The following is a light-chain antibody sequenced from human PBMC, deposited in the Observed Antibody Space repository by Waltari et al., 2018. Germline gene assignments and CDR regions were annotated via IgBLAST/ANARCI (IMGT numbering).Light chain of an antibody. V-gene: IGKV3-20*01. CDR1: QSFSSSY. Sequence: TQPPSASGSPGQSVTISCRASQSFSSSYLAWYQQKPGQAPRLLIYGASSRATDIPDRFSGSGSGTDFTLTITRLEPEDFAVYYCQQYGSSPYTFGQGTKLEIK. CDR3: QQYGSSPYT. CDR2: GAS. J-gene: IGKJ2*01.